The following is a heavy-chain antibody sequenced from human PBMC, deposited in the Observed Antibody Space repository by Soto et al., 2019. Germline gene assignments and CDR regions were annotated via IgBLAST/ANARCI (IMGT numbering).Heavy chain of an antibody. V-gene: IGHV4-39*01. CDR1: GGSISSSSYY. Sequence: SETLSLTCTVSGGSISSSSYYWGWIRQPPGKGLEWIGSIYYSGSTYYNPSLKSRVTISVDTSKNQFSLKLSSVTAADTAVYYCARHRQSGSYIRFYFDYWGQGTLVTVSS. CDR2: IYYSGST. D-gene: IGHD1-26*01. CDR3: ARHRQSGSYIRFYFDY. J-gene: IGHJ4*02.